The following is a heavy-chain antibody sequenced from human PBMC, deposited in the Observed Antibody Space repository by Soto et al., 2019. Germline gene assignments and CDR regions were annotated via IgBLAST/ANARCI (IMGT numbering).Heavy chain of an antibody. CDR3: AKAARTTTLYNFDF. CDR1: GFTFSSFG. D-gene: IGHD1-1*01. J-gene: IGHJ4*02. V-gene: IGHV3-23*01. CDR2: ISDSGDTT. Sequence: EVQLLESGGGLVQPGGSLRLSCAASGFTFSSFGMNWVRRAPGKGLEWVSLISDSGDTTFHADSVKGRFTISRDNSKNTLYLPMNSLRAEDTAVYYCAKAARTTTLYNFDFWGQGTLVTVSS.